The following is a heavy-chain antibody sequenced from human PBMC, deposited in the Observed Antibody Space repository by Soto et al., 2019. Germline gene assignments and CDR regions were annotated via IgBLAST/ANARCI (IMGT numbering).Heavy chain of an antibody. D-gene: IGHD1-26*01. Sequence: GASVKVSCKXSGYTLTELSRHWVRQAPGKGLEWMGGFDPEDGETIYAQKFQGRVTMTEDTSTDTAYMELSSLRSEDTAVYYCATESQLEFVVGATPFDYWGQGTLVTVSS. V-gene: IGHV1-24*01. CDR3: ATESQLEFVVGATPFDY. CDR1: GYTLTELS. J-gene: IGHJ4*02. CDR2: FDPEDGET.